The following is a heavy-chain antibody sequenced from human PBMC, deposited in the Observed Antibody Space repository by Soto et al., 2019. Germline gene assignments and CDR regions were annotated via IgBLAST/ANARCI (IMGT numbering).Heavy chain of an antibody. Sequence: SETLSLTCAVSGGSISSGGYSWSWIRQPPGKGLEWIGYIYHSGSTYYNPSLKSRVTISVDRSKNQFSLKLSSVTAADTAVYYCARWSTFMYYFDYWGQGTLVTVSS. V-gene: IGHV4-30-2*01. CDR1: GGSISSGGYS. D-gene: IGHD2-2*01. CDR3: ARWSTFMYYFDY. CDR2: IYHSGST. J-gene: IGHJ4*02.